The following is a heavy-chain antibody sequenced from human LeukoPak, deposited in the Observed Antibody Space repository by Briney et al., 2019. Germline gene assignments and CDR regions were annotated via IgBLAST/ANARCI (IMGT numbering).Heavy chain of an antibody. CDR1: GGSISSYY. D-gene: IGHD3-10*01. J-gene: IGHJ4*02. CDR3: ARDRGNYGSGSYLGY. CDR2: IYTSGST. V-gene: IGHV4-4*07. Sequence: SETLSLTCTVSGGSISSYYWSWIRQPAGKGLEWIGRIYTSGSTNYNPSLKRRVTMSVDTSKNQFSLKLSSVTAADTAVYYCARDRGNYGSGSYLGYWGQGTLVTVSS.